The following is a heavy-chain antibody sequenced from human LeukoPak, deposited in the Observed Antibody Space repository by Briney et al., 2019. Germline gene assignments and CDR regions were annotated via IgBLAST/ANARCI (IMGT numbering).Heavy chain of an antibody. CDR3: AKPRGYSYGLYYFDY. V-gene: IGHV3-15*01. CDR1: GFTVSSKY. Sequence: GGSLRLSCAASGFTVSSKYMSWVRQAPGKGLEWVGRIKSKTDGGTTDYAAPVKGRFTISRDDSKNTLYLQMNSLKTEDTAVYYCAKPRGYSYGLYYFDYWGQGTLVTVSS. J-gene: IGHJ4*02. D-gene: IGHD5-18*01. CDR2: IKSKTDGGTT.